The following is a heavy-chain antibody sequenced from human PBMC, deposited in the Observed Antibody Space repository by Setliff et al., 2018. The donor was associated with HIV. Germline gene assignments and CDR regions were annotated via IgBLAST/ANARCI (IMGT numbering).Heavy chain of an antibody. V-gene: IGHV4-59*04. CDR2: IYYDGSA. CDR1: GGSISISD. Sequence: ASETLSLTCTVSGGSISISDWSWIRQPPGKGLEWIGCIYYDGSAYYNPSLKSRVTILIDTSTNQFFLKLSSVTASDTAVYYCARHVDGGLWNAYYYYGLDVWGQGTAVTVSS. J-gene: IGHJ6*02. D-gene: IGHD3-3*01. CDR3: ARHVDGGLWNAYYYYGLDV.